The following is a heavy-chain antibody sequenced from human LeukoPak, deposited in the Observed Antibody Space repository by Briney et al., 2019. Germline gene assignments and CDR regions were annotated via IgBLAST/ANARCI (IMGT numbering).Heavy chain of an antibody. V-gene: IGHV3-21*04. CDR2: ISSSSSYI. CDR3: AKYGILTGSNWFDP. CDR1: GFTFSSYS. D-gene: IGHD3-9*01. J-gene: IGHJ5*02. Sequence: GGSLRLSCAASGFTFSSYSMNWVRQAPGKGLEWVSSISSSSSYIYYADSVKGRFTISRDNSKNTLYLQMNSLRAEDTAVYYCAKYGILTGSNWFDPWGQGTLVTVSS.